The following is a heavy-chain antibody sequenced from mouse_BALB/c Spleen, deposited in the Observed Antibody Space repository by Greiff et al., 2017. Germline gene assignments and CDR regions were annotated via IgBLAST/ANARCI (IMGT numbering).Heavy chain of an antibody. J-gene: IGHJ4*01. Sequence: EVQLMESGGGLVKPGGSLKLSCAASGFTFSSYAMSWVRQTPEKRLEWVATISSGGSYTYYPDSVKGRFTIARDNAKNTLYLQMSSLKSEDTAMYYGARQGVYYGSSVYAMDYWGQGTSVTVSS. CDR1: GFTFSSYA. D-gene: IGHD1-1*01. V-gene: IGHV5-9-3*01. CDR3: ARQGVYYGSSVYAMDY. CDR2: ISSGGSYT.